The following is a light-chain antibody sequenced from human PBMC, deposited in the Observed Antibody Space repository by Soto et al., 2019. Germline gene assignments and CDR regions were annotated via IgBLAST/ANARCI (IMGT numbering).Light chain of an antibody. V-gene: IGKV1-5*01. Sequence: IPMNQSPPPPFASVGDRETNTFRASQSISTWLAWYQQKPGKAPKVLISEASTLQSGVPSRFSGSGSGTEFTLTISSLQPDDFATYYCQEYSRYFGGGTKV. CDR1: QSISTW. CDR2: EAS. J-gene: IGKJ4*01. CDR3: QEYSRY.